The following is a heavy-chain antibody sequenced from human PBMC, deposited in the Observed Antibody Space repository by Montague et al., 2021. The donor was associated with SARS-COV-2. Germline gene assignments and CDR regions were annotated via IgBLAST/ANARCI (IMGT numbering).Heavy chain of an antibody. V-gene: IGHV4-59*08. CDR2: ISDSGST. CDR3: ARHYSATLPAVY. D-gene: IGHD4-11*01. Sequence: SETLSLTCVVSGGSISSFYWSWFRQPPGKGLEWIGYISDSGSTNYNPSLTSRVTMSVDTSKNQFSLKVNPVTAADTAVYYCARHYSATLPAVYWGQGTLVTVSS. J-gene: IGHJ4*02. CDR1: GGSISSFY.